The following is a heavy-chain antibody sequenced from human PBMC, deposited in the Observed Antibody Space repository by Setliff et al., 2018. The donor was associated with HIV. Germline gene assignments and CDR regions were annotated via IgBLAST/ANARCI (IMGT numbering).Heavy chain of an antibody. CDR1: GFTFNGYS. V-gene: IGHV3-21*06. CDR2: ISSSGSYI. Sequence: GGSLRLSCTVSGFTFNGYSMNWVRQAPGKGLEWVSSISSSGSYIYYADSVKGRFAISRDNAKNSIHLQMNSLRAEDTAVYYCARNPRPIAAAGFDLYYWGQGTMVTVSS. D-gene: IGHD6-13*01. CDR3: ARNPRPIAAAGFDLYY. J-gene: IGHJ4*02.